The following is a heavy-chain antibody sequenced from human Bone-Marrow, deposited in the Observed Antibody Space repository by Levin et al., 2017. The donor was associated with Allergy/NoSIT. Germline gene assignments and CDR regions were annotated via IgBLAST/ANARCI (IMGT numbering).Heavy chain of an antibody. J-gene: IGHJ6*02. Sequence: TGGSLRLSCAASGSSVTSNYITWVRQAPGQGLEWVSVIYSGGRTYYADSVNGRFTISRDNSKNTVYLQMNSLRAEDTAVYYCVRRPNYYYGMDVWGHGATVIVS. V-gene: IGHV3-53*01. D-gene: IGHD6-25*01. CDR3: VRRPNYYYGMDV. CDR2: IYSGGRT. CDR1: GSSVTSNY.